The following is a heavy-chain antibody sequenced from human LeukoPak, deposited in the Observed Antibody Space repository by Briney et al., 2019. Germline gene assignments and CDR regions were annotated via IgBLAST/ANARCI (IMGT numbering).Heavy chain of an antibody. CDR3: ARDLGSIAAWPGAYYFDY. D-gene: IGHD6-6*01. V-gene: IGHV3-30*02. J-gene: IGHJ4*02. CDR2: IRYDGSNK. Sequence: GGSLRLSCAASGFTFSSYGMHWVRQAPGKGLEWVAFIRYDGSNKYYADSVKGRFTISRDNSKNTLYLQMNSLRAEDTAVYYCARDLGSIAAWPGAYYFDYWGQGTLVTVSS. CDR1: GFTFSSYG.